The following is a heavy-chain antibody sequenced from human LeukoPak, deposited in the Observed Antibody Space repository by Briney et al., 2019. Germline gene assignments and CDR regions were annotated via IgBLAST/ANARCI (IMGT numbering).Heavy chain of an antibody. Sequence: GGSLRLSCAAPGFTFSDYPMTWVRQAPGKGLEWVSYICGSGTTIYYAESVKGRFTISRDNSRSTLYLQMNSLRPEDTAIYYCAREGYYGSGSPPSLYFDYWGQGTLVTVSS. V-gene: IGHV3-48*03. J-gene: IGHJ4*02. CDR2: ICGSGTTI. D-gene: IGHD3-10*01. CDR3: AREGYYGSGSPPSLYFDY. CDR1: GFTFSDYP.